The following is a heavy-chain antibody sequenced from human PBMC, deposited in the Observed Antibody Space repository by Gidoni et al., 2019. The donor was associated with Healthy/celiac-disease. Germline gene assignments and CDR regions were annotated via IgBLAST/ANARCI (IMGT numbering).Heavy chain of an antibody. Sequence: QLQLQESGPGLVKPSETLSLTCTVSGGSIISRSYYWGWLRQPPGKGLEWIGSIYYSGSTYYNTSLKSRVTISVDTSKNQFSLKLSSVTAADTAVYYCARRRDYYYDSSGYFDYWGQGTLVTVSS. CDR3: ARRRDYYYDSSGYFDY. CDR1: GGSIISRSYY. J-gene: IGHJ4*02. CDR2: IYYSGST. D-gene: IGHD3-22*01. V-gene: IGHV4-39*01.